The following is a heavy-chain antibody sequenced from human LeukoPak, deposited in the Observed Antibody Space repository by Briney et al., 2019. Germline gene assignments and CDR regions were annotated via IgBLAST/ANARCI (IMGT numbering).Heavy chain of an antibody. Sequence: ASVKVSFKASGYTFTSYDINWVRQATGQGLEWMGWMNPNSGNTGYAQKFQGRVTMTRNTSISTAYMELSSLRSEDTAVYYCARGVILWFGEGIKNGMDVWGQGTTVTVSS. CDR1: GYTFTSYD. D-gene: IGHD3-10*01. V-gene: IGHV1-8*01. CDR2: MNPNSGNT. J-gene: IGHJ6*02. CDR3: ARGVILWFGEGIKNGMDV.